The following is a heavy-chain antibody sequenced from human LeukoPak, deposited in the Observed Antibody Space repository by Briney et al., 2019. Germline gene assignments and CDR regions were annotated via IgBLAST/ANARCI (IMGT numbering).Heavy chain of an antibody. CDR3: ARDRGMGDSSGWSVWNDY. CDR1: GFTFDDYG. D-gene: IGHD6-19*01. Sequence: GGSLRLSCAASGFTFDDYGMSWVRQAPGKGLEWVSGINWNGGSTGYADSVKGRFTISRDNAKNSLYLQMNSLRAEDTALYHCARDRGMGDSSGWSVWNDYWGQGTLVTVSS. V-gene: IGHV3-20*01. J-gene: IGHJ4*02. CDR2: INWNGGST.